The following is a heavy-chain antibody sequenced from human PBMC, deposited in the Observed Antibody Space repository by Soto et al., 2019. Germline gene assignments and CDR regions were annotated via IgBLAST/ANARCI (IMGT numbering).Heavy chain of an antibody. Sequence: QVQLQQWGAGLLKPSETLSLTCAVYGGSFSGYYWSWIRQPPGKGLEWIGEINHSGSTNYNPSLKSRVTISVDTSKNQFSLKLSSVTAAYTAVYYCARARRVAAAGDYWGQGTLVTVSS. D-gene: IGHD6-13*01. CDR2: INHSGST. V-gene: IGHV4-34*01. CDR3: ARARRVAAAGDY. CDR1: GGSFSGYY. J-gene: IGHJ4*02.